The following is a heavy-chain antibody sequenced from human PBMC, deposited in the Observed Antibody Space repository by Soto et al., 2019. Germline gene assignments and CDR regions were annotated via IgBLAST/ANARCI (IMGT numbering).Heavy chain of an antibody. D-gene: IGHD2-15*01. V-gene: IGHV3-30*18. CDR3: AKDRGGSVVVEEIDY. CDR2: ISYDGSNK. Sequence: QVQLVESGGGVVQPGRSLRLSCAASGFTFSSYGMHWVRQAPGKGLEWVAVISYDGSNKYYADSVKGRFTISRDNPKNTLYLQMNSLRAEDTAVYYCAKDRGGSVVVEEIDYGGQGTLVTVSA. J-gene: IGHJ4*02. CDR1: GFTFSSYG.